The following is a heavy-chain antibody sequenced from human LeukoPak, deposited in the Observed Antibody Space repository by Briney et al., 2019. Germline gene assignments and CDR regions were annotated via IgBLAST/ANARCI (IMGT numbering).Heavy chain of an antibody. Sequence: GGSLRLSCAASGFTFSDYYMSWIRQAPGKGLEWVSYISSSGSTIYYADSVKGRFTISRDNAKNSLYLQMNSLRAEDTAVYYCASLYSSSTDDYWGQRTLVTVSS. D-gene: IGHD6-6*01. CDR2: ISSSGSTI. CDR3: ASLYSSSTDDY. V-gene: IGHV3-11*01. J-gene: IGHJ4*02. CDR1: GFTFSDYY.